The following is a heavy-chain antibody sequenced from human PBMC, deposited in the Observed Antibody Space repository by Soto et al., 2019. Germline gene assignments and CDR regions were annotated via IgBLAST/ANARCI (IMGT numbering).Heavy chain of an antibody. CDR2: IYYSGST. CDR3: ARHEGGYDEYYYYYYMDV. Sequence: SETLSLTCSVSGGSISSYYWSWIRQPPGKGLEWIGYIYYSGSTTYNPSLKSRVTISVDTSKNQFSLKLSSVTAADTAVYYFARHEGGYDEYYYYYYMDVGGKGTTVTVTS. D-gene: IGHD5-12*01. J-gene: IGHJ6*03. V-gene: IGHV4-59*08. CDR1: GGSISSYY.